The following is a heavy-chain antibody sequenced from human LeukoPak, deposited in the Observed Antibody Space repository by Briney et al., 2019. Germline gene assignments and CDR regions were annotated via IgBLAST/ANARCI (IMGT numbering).Heavy chain of an antibody. J-gene: IGHJ4*02. D-gene: IGHD3-10*01. Sequence: GGSLRLSCAASGFTFDDYTMHWVRQAPGKGLEWVSLISWDGGSTYYADSVKGRFTISRDNAKNSLYLQMNSLRAEDTAVYYCARDRYYGPRDRGAFDYWGQGTLVTVSS. CDR2: ISWDGGST. V-gene: IGHV3-43*01. CDR3: ARDRYYGPRDRGAFDY. CDR1: GFTFDDYT.